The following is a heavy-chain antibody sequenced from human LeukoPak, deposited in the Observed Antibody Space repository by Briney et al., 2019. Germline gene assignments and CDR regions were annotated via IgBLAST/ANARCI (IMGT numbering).Heavy chain of an antibody. J-gene: IGHJ6*03. Sequence: GGSLRLSCAASGFTFSSYSMNWVRQAPGKGLEWVSSISSSSSYIYYADSVKGRFTISRDNAKNSLYLQMNSLRAEDTAVYYCARDEAYYYYYYMDVWGKGTTVTVSS. CDR2: ISSSSSYI. V-gene: IGHV3-21*01. CDR1: GFTFSSYS. CDR3: ARDEAYYYYYYMDV.